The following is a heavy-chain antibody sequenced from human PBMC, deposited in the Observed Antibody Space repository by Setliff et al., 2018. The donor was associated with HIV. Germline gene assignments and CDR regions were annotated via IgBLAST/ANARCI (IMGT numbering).Heavy chain of an antibody. CDR1: GGSFSTYY. Sequence: PSETLSLTCTVSGGSFSTYYWSWSRQPAGEGLEYIGRIHSTGTTIYHPSLKSRVTMSVDTSKNQHSLKLRSVTAADTAVYYCARARITMTGGRLEPYAFDRWGQGTMVTVSS. CDR2: IHSTGTT. CDR3: ARARITMTGGRLEPYAFDR. J-gene: IGHJ3*01. V-gene: IGHV4-4*07. D-gene: IGHD3-22*01.